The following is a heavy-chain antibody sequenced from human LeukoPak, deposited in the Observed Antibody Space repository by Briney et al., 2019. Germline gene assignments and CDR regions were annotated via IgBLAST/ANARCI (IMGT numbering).Heavy chain of an antibody. CDR1: GGSISSYY. J-gene: IGHJ4*02. Sequence: SETLSLICTVSGGSISSYYWSWIRQPPGKGLEWIGYIYYSGSTNYNPSLKSRVTISVDTSKNQFSLKLSSVTAADTAVYYCARQKERYYDSSGYFDYWGQGTLVTVSS. CDR3: ARQKERYYDSSGYFDY. CDR2: IYYSGST. V-gene: IGHV4-59*08. D-gene: IGHD3-22*01.